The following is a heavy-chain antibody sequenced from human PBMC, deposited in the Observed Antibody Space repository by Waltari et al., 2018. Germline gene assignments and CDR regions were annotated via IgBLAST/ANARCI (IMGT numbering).Heavy chain of an antibody. J-gene: IGHJ4*02. Sequence: QVQLQQWGAGLLKPSETLSLTCAVYGGSFSGYYWSWIRQPPGKGLEWIGEINHRGSTNYNPSLKSRVTISVDTYKNQFSLKLSSVTAADTAVYYCARGGYCSGGSCSKGYDYWGQGTLVTVSS. CDR1: GGSFSGYY. V-gene: IGHV4-34*01. CDR2: INHRGST. CDR3: ARGGYCSGGSCSKGYDY. D-gene: IGHD2-15*01.